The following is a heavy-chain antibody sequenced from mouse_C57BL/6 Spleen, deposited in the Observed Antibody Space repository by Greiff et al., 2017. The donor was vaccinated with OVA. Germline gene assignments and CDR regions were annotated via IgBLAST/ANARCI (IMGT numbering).Heavy chain of an antibody. D-gene: IGHD2-10*02. J-gene: IGHJ1*03. CDR3: AREYGNNWYFDV. CDR2: INYDGGST. CDR1: GFTFSDYY. Sequence: EVNVVESEGGLVQPGSSMKLSCTASGFTFSDYYMAWVRQVPEKGLEWVANINYDGGSTYYLDSLKSRFIISRDNAKNILYLQMSSLKSEDTATYYCAREYGNNWYFDVWGTGTTVTVSS. V-gene: IGHV5-16*01.